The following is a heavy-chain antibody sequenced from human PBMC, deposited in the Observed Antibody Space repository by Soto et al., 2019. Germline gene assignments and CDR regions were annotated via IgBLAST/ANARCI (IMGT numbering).Heavy chain of an antibody. CDR3: ARDKITGLLDY. V-gene: IGHV4-34*01. J-gene: IGHJ4*02. CDR1: GGSFSGYY. CDR2: INHSGST. D-gene: IGHD2-8*02. Sequence: SETLSLTCAVYGGSFSGYYWTWIRQPPGTGLEWIGEINHSGSTNYNPSLKSRVTITVDTSKNQFSLKLTSVTAADTAVYYCARDKITGLLDYWGQGTLVTVSX.